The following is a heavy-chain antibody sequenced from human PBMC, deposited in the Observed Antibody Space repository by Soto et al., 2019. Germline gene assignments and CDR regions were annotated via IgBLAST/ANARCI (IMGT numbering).Heavy chain of an antibody. V-gene: IGHV3-7*03. CDR1: GFDFSVYG. J-gene: IGHJ4*02. CDR3: VKDGGYCSSATCYSPRNQYFDS. CDR2: IKFDGSEK. D-gene: IGHD2-2*01. Sequence: XGSLRLSFAASGFDFSVYGMSWVRQAPGKGPEWVANIKFDGSEKQYVDSVKGRFTISRDNARNSVFLQMNSLRAGDTAVYYCVKDGGYCSSATCYSPRNQYFDSWGQGTLVTVSS.